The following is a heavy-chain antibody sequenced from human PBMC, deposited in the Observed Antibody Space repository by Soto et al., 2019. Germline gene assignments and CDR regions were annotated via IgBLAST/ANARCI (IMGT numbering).Heavy chain of an antibody. Sequence: GESLKISCNGSGYIFTNYWIGWGRPLPGKGPEWMGMIYPDDSDTKYSPSFQGQVTFSADKSINTAYLQWSSLKASDTAIYYCARLEWLSLAAWFDPWGQGTLVTVSS. V-gene: IGHV5-51*01. J-gene: IGHJ5*02. CDR2: IYPDDSDT. D-gene: IGHD3-3*01. CDR3: ARLEWLSLAAWFDP. CDR1: GYIFTNYW.